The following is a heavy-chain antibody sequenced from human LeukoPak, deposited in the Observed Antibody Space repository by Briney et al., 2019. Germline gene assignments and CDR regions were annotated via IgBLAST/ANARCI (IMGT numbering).Heavy chain of an antibody. CDR3: ARRGTWFDP. CDR1: GGSFNSFF. Sequence: SETLSLTCTVYGGSFNSFFWSWIRQPPGKGLEWIGYIYTSGSTYYSPSLKSRVTISLDTSKNQFSLKLISVTAADTAVYYCARRGTWFDPWGQGTLVTVSS. J-gene: IGHJ5*02. V-gene: IGHV4-4*09. CDR2: IYTSGST. D-gene: IGHD3-10*01.